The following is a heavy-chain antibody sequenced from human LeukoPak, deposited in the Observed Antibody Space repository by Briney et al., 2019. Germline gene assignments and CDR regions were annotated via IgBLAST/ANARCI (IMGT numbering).Heavy chain of an antibody. CDR1: GGSISSYY. D-gene: IGHD2-2*01. CDR2: IYYSGST. J-gene: IGHJ5*02. V-gene: IGHV4-59*01. CDR3: ARDGRGVVVPAAMGAWFDP. Sequence: SEALSLTCTVSGGSISSYYWSWIRQPPGKGLEWIGYIYYSGSTNYNPSLESRVTISVDTSKNQFSLKLSSVTAADTAVYYCARDGRGVVVPAAMGAWFDPWGQGTLVTVSS.